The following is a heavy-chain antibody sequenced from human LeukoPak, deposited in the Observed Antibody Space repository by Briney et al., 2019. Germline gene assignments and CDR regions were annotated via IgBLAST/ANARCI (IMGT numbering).Heavy chain of an antibody. CDR3: ARHDTDVPQVDYFDY. CDR2: IKQDGSEK. V-gene: IGHV3-7*01. J-gene: IGHJ4*02. CDR1: GFTFSSYW. Sequence: GGSLRLSCAASGFTFSSYWMSWVRQAPVKGLEWVANIKQDGSEKYYVDSVKGRFTISRDNAKNSLYLQMNSLRAEDTAVYYCARHDTDVPQVDYFDYWGQGTLVTVSS. D-gene: IGHD5-18*01.